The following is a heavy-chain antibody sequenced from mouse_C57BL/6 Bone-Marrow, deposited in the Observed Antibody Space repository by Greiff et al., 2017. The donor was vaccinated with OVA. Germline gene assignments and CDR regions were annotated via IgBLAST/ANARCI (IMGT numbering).Heavy chain of an antibody. D-gene: IGHD2-5*01. CDR3: ATYYSNLWYFDV. J-gene: IGHJ1*03. V-gene: IGHV1-82*01. CDR1: GYAFSSSW. CDR2: IYPGDGDT. Sequence: VKLMESGPELVKPGASVKISCKASGYAFSSSWMNWVKQRPGKGLEWIGRIYPGDGDTNYNGKFKGKATLTADKSSSTAYMQLSSLTSEDSAVYFCATYYSNLWYFDVWGTGTTVTVSS.